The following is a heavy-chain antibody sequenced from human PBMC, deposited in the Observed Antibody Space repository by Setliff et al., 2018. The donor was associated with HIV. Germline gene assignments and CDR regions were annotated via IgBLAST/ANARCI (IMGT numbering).Heavy chain of an antibody. J-gene: IGHJ4*02. CDR3: ARHAFNGGWFGQVLLPYFDY. CDR2: VSYDGTT. D-gene: IGHD3-10*01. V-gene: IGHV4-39*01. CDR1: GDSISSSYYS. Sequence: PSETLSLTCTLFGDSISSSYYSWSWIRQSPGKGLHWIGTVSYDGTTYYNPTLDSRVSISVEASRIQFSLNLTSVTASDTAFYFCARHAFNGGWFGQVLLPYFDYLGRGILVTVSS.